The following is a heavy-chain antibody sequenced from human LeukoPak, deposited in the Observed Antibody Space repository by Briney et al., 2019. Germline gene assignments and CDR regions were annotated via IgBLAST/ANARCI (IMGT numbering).Heavy chain of an antibody. V-gene: IGHV1-69*05. D-gene: IGHD3-3*01. CDR1: GGTFSSYA. CDR2: IIPIFGTA. CDR3: ARERITIFGVEKKYYFDY. J-gene: IGHJ4*02. Sequence: SVKVSCKASGGTFSSYAIGWVRQAPGQGLEWMGRIIPIFGTANYAQKFQGRVTITTDESTSTAYMELSSLRSEDTALYYCARERITIFGVEKKYYFDYWGQGTLVTVSS.